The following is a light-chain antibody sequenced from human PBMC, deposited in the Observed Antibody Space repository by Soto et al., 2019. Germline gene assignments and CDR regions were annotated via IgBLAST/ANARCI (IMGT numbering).Light chain of an antibody. Sequence: DIQMTQSPSTLSASVGDRVTISCRASQSISSWLAWYQQKPGKAPKLLIYDASSLESGVPSRFSGSGYGTEFILTISSLQPDDFATYYCQQFSLYWAFGQGTKVDIK. J-gene: IGKJ1*01. V-gene: IGKV1-5*01. CDR3: QQFSLYWA. CDR1: QSISSW. CDR2: DAS.